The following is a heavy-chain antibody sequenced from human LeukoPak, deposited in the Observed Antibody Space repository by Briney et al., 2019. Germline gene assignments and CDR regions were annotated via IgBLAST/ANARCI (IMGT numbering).Heavy chain of an antibody. Sequence: ASVKVSCKASGYSFTGYSIHWLRQAPGQRLQWIGWVNSGNGNTRVSQTFQDRLNLTWDTSASTAYMYLSSLRSQDTAVYYCASGLPYDKWGQGTLVTVSS. V-gene: IGHV1-3*01. CDR3: ASGLPYDK. CDR1: GYSFTGYS. J-gene: IGHJ4*02. CDR2: VNSGNGNT. D-gene: IGHD3-3*01.